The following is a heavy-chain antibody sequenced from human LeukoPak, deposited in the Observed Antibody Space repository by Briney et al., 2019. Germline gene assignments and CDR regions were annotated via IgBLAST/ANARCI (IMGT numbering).Heavy chain of an antibody. D-gene: IGHD6-13*01. CDR2: INTNSGGT. CDR1: GYTFTGYY. J-gene: IGHJ4*02. CDR3: ARDRSSSSWYRKYYFVY. V-gene: IGHV1-2*02. Sequence: GASVKVSCKASGYTFTGYYMHWVRQAPGQGLEWMGWINTNSGGTNYAQKFQGRVTMTRDTSISTAYMELSRLRSDDTAVYYCARDRSSSSWYRKYYFVYWGQGTLVTVSS.